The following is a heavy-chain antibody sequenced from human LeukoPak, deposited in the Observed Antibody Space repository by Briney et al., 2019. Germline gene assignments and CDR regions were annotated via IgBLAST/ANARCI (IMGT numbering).Heavy chain of an antibody. V-gene: IGHV3-30*18. CDR3: AKGRGGDYSYGSYYSDY. CDR2: ISYDGSNK. Sequence: PGGSLRLSCAASGFSFSSYGMHWVRQAPGKGLEWVAVISYDGSNKYYADSVKGRFTISRDNSKNTLYLQMNSLRADDTGVYYCAKGRGGDYSYGSYYSDYWGQGTLVTVSS. J-gene: IGHJ4*02. D-gene: IGHD5-18*01. CDR1: GFSFSSYG.